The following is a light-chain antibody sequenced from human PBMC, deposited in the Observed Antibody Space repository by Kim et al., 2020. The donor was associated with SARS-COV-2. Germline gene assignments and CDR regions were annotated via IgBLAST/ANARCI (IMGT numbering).Light chain of an antibody. J-gene: IGLJ2*01. V-gene: IGLV3-1*01. CDR2: QDS. CDR1: KLGDKY. CDR3: QAWDSSTAV. Sequence: VAPEQTASITCSGDKLGDKYACWYQQKPGQSPVLVIYQDSKRPSGIPERFSGSNSGNTATLTISGTQAMDEADYYCQAWDSSTAVFGGGTQLTVL.